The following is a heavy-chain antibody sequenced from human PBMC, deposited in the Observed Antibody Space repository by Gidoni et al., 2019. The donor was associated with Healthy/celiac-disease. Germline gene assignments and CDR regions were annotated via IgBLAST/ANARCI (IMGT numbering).Heavy chain of an antibody. D-gene: IGHD5-12*01. J-gene: IGHJ6*03. CDR2: IFSNDEK. V-gene: IGHV2-26*01. Sequence: QVTLKESGPVLVKPTETLTLTCTVSGFSLSNARMGESWIRQPPGKALEWLAHIFSNDEKSYSTSLKSRLTISKDTSKSQVVLTMTNMDPVDTATYYCARSLYSGYDRWGSYYYYYMDVWGKGTTVTVSS. CDR1: GFSLSNARMG. CDR3: ARSLYSGYDRWGSYYYYYMDV.